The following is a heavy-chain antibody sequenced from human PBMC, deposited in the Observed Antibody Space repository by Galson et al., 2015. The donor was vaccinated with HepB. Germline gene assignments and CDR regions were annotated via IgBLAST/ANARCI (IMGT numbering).Heavy chain of an antibody. CDR1: GFTFSSYS. Sequence: SLRLPCAASGFTFSSYSMSWVRQPPGKGLEWVSSISKSATVTYYVDSVKGRFTISRDDSKSTLYLQMNGLRAEDTAIYYCATGFKLAGAAWGQGTLVTVSS. V-gene: IGHV3-23*01. CDR2: ISKSATVT. J-gene: IGHJ5*02. D-gene: IGHD6-19*01. CDR3: ATGFKLAGAA.